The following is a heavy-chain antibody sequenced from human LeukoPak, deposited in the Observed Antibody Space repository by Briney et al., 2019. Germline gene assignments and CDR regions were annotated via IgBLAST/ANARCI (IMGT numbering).Heavy chain of an antibody. D-gene: IGHD3-10*01. Sequence: GGSLRLSCAASGFTFNNYAMHWVRQAPGEGLERVALISSDESNKYYADSVKGRFTISRGNSMNTLYLQMNSLRADDTAVYYCATDYSYGSGSYYNRFDNWGQGTLVTVSS. CDR2: ISSDESNK. V-gene: IGHV3-30*03. CDR1: GFTFNNYA. CDR3: ATDYSYGSGSYYNRFDN. J-gene: IGHJ4*02.